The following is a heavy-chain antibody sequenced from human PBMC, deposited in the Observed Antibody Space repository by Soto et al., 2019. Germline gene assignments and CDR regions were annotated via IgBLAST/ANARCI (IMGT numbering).Heavy chain of an antibody. V-gene: IGHV4-34*01. CDR2: INHSGST. CDR1: GGSFSGYY. D-gene: IGHD2-21*02. CDR3: ARGHGGDTYGIGSY. Sequence: PSETLSLTCAVYGGSFSGYYWSWIRQPPGKGLEWIGEINHSGSTNYNPSLKSRVTISVDTPKNQFSLKLSSVTAADTAVYYCARGHGGDTYGIGSYWGQGTLVTVSS. J-gene: IGHJ4*02.